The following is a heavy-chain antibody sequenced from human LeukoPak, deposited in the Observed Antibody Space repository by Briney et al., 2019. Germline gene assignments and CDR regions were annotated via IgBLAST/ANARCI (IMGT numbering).Heavy chain of an antibody. CDR3: ARRVTTAYDY. CDR2: ISSSGDII. Sequence: PGGSLRLSCAASGFTFRSYEMIWVRQAPGKGLEWVSYISSSGDIIHYASSVKGRFTISRDNAKNSVYLQMNSLRDEDTAVYYCARRVTTAYDYWGQGTLVTVSS. CDR1: GFTFRSYE. J-gene: IGHJ4*02. D-gene: IGHD1-1*01. V-gene: IGHV3-48*03.